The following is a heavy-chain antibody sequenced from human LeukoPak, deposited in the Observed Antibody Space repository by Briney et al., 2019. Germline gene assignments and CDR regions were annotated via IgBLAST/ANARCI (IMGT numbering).Heavy chain of an antibody. Sequence: GGSLRLSCAASGFTFSSYVMHWVRQAPGKGLEWVALIWYDGSNKYYADSVKGRFTISRDNSENTLYLQMNSLRAEDTAVYYCAREHCSEGIWYDYWGQGTLVTVSS. CDR1: GFTFSSYV. J-gene: IGHJ4*02. CDR2: IWYDGSNK. V-gene: IGHV3-33*01. CDR3: AREHCSEGIWYDY. D-gene: IGHD2-15*01.